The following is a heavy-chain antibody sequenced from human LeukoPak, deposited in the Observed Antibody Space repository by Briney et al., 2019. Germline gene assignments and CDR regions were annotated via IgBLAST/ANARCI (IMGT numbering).Heavy chain of an antibody. V-gene: IGHV5-51*01. CDR1: GYSFTSYW. CDR3: ARSTDSSGYYDYFDD. D-gene: IGHD3-22*01. CDR2: IYPGESDT. Sequence: GESLKISCNNFGYSFTSYWIGWVRQMPGKGLDWMGIIYPGESDTRYSPSFQGQVTTSADKSISTAYLQWSSLKASDTAMYYCARSTDSSGYYDYFDDWGQGTLVTVSS. J-gene: IGHJ4*02.